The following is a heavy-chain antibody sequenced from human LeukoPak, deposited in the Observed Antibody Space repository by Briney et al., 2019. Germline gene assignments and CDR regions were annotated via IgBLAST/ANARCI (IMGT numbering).Heavy chain of an antibody. V-gene: IGHV3-74*01. CDR2: ISSDGTST. Sequence: GGSLRRYCAASGFTFSSYWMHWVRQAPGKGLVWVSCISSDGTSTSYADSVKGRFTISRDNAKNTLYLQMNSLRAEDTAVYHCTRVHYGDYVDYWGQGTLVTVSS. J-gene: IGHJ4*02. D-gene: IGHD4-17*01. CDR1: GFTFSSYW. CDR3: TRVHYGDYVDY.